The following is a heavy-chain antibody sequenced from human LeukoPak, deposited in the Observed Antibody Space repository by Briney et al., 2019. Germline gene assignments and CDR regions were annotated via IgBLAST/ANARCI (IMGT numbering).Heavy chain of an antibody. D-gene: IGHD3-10*01. CDR1: GFTFSSYA. J-gene: IGHJ4*02. CDR3: AKRSGSGGPFDY. CDR2: IGPGGST. V-gene: IGHV3-23*01. Sequence: PGGSLRLSCAASGFTFSSYAMSWVRQAPGRGLEWVSNIGPGGSTNYADSVKGRFTISRDNSKNTIYLQMSSLRAEDTAIYYCAKRSGSGGPFDYWGQGILVTVSS.